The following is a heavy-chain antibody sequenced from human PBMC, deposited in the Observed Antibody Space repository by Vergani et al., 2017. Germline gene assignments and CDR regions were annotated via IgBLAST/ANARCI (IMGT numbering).Heavy chain of an antibody. V-gene: IGHV4-59*01. CDR1: GCSLINYY. CDR2: IYSSGST. Sequence: QVQLQESGPGLVKPSETLSLTCTVSGCSLINYYWSWVRPPPGKGLEWIGYIYSSGSTTYSPSLKSRLTMSVDPSKNQFSLKLRSVTLADTAVYYCARTIGHCSNSNCYNLAYWGQGTLVTVSS. CDR3: ARTIGHCSNSNCYNLAY. J-gene: IGHJ4*02. D-gene: IGHD2-2*02.